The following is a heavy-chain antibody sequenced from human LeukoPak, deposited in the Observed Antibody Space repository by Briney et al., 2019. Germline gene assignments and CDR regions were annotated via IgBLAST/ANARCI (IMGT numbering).Heavy chain of an antibody. CDR3: AKDCYDSSGYCLEDY. Sequence: GGSLRLSCAASGFTFSSYAMSWVRQAPGKGLEWVSAISGSGGSTYYADSVKGRFTSSRDNSKNTLYLQMNSLRAEDTAVYYCAKDCYDSSGYCLEDYWGQGTLVTVSS. CDR2: ISGSGGST. CDR1: GFTFSSYA. V-gene: IGHV3-23*01. J-gene: IGHJ4*02. D-gene: IGHD3-22*01.